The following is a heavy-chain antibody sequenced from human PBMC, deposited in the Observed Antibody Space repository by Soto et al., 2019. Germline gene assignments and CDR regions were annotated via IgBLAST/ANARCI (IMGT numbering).Heavy chain of an antibody. D-gene: IGHD3-10*01. V-gene: IGHV5-10-1*01. CDR3: ARRQVWFGTDWFDP. Sequence: PGESLKISCKGSGYSFTAYWITWVRQMPGKGLEWMGRIDPSDSYTNYSPSFQGHVTISTDKSISTAYLQWSSLKASDTAMYYCARRQVWFGTDWFDPWGQGTLVTVSS. CDR1: GYSFTAYW. CDR2: IDPSDSYT. J-gene: IGHJ5*02.